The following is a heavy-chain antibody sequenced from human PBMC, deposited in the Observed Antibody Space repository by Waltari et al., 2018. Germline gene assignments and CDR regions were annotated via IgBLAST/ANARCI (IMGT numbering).Heavy chain of an antibody. Sequence: EVQLVESGGALIQPGGSLRLSCAASGFKVSYNYMSWVRQVPGKGPEWVSVIYATGDTYYADSVRGRFTISRDTSKNTVYLQMDSLGAADTAVYYCARAGLGSPSQWLQVLDSWGQRTLVTVSA. CDR2: IYATGDT. CDR1: GFKVSYNY. J-gene: IGHJ4*02. CDR3: ARAGLGSPSQWLQVLDS. D-gene: IGHD6-19*01. V-gene: IGHV3-53*01.